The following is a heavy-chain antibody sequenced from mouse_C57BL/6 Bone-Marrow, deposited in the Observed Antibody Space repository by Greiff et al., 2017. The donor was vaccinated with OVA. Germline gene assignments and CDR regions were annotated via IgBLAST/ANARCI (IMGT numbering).Heavy chain of an antibody. V-gene: IGHV1-50*01. CDR1: GYTFTSYW. J-gene: IGHJ3*01. D-gene: IGHD1-1*01. CDR2: IDPSDSYT. Sequence: QVQLQPPWAELVKPGASVKLSCKASGYTFTSYWMQWVKQRPGQGLEWIGEIDPSDSYTNYNQKFKGKATLTVDTSSSTAYMQLSSLTSEDSAVYYCARDPYYYGSSLVFAYWGQGTLVTVSA. CDR3: ARDPYYYGSSLVFAY.